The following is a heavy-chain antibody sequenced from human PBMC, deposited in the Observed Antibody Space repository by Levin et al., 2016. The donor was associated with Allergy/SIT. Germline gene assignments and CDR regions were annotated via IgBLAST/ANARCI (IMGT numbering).Heavy chain of an antibody. J-gene: IGHJ4*02. Sequence: GGSLRLSCAASGFSFSSYAMSWVRQAPGKGLEWVSAISGSGDSTYYTDSVKGRFTISRDDSKNTLYLLMNSLRAGDTAVYYCARDRVGYFDYWGQGTLVTVSS. V-gene: IGHV3-23*01. D-gene: IGHD1-26*01. CDR2: ISGSGDST. CDR3: ARDRVGYFDY. CDR1: GFSFSSYA.